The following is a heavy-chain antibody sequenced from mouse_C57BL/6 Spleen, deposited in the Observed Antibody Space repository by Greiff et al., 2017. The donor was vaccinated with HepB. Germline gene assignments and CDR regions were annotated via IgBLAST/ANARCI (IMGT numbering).Heavy chain of an antibody. V-gene: IGHV1-82*01. CDR3: ARANWDPFFDY. Sequence: VQVVESGPELVKPGASVKISCKASGYAFSSSWMNWVKQRPGKGLEWIGRVYPGDGDTNYNGKFKGKATLTADKSSSTAYMQLSSLTSEDSAVYFCARANWDPFFDYWGQGTTLTVSS. J-gene: IGHJ2*01. CDR2: VYPGDGDT. CDR1: GYAFSSSW. D-gene: IGHD4-1*01.